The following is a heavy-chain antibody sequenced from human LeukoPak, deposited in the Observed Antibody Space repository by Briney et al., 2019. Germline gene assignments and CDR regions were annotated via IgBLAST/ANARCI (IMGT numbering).Heavy chain of an antibody. D-gene: IGHD1-26*01. CDR1: GGTFSSYA. J-gene: IGHJ6*02. CDR2: IIPIFGTA. Sequence: ASVKVSCKASGGTFSSYAISWVRQAPGQGLEWMGGIIPIFGTANYAQKFQGRVTITADESTSTAYMELSSLRSEDTAVYYCARDSGSYYDRYYYYGMDVWGQGTTVTVSS. CDR3: ARDSGSYYDRYYYYGMDV. V-gene: IGHV1-69*13.